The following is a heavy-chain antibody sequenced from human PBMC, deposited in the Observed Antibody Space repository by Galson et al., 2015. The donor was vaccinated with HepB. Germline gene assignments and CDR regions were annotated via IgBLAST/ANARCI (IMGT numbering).Heavy chain of an antibody. V-gene: IGHV5-51*01. Sequence: QSGAEVKKSGESLKISCQGSGYNFYTYWIGWVRHVPGKGMEWMGIIYPGDSETRYSPSFQGQVTLSVDKSISTAYLQWGSLRSSATGTNYCARQRGHGWGSFIEYWGQGTRVTVSS. CDR2: IYPGDSET. CDR1: GYNFYTYW. CDR3: ARQRGHGWGSFIEY. J-gene: IGHJ4*02. D-gene: IGHD3-10*01.